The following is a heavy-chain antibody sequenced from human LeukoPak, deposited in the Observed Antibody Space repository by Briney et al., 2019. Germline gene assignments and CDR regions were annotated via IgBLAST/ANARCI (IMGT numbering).Heavy chain of an antibody. Sequence: PGGSLRLSCAASGFTFSNYWVHWVRQAPGKGLVCVSRINRDGSTTKYADSVKGRFTVSRDNAKNTLNLQMNSLRAEDTAVYYCARDKKSGESSEIDYWGQGTLVTVSS. CDR2: INRDGSTT. CDR3: ARDKKSGESSEIDY. D-gene: IGHD3-10*01. V-gene: IGHV3-74*03. CDR1: GFTFSNYW. J-gene: IGHJ4*02.